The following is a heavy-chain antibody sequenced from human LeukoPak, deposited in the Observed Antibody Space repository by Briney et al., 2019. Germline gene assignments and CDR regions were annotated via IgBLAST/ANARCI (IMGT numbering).Heavy chain of an antibody. CDR3: ARSMILTSEDS. CDR1: GFRFDDYY. J-gene: IGHJ4*02. D-gene: IGHD3-22*01. Sequence: PGGSLRLSCAASGFRFDDYYMGWIRQAPGKGLDYISYISASGSVQYYTDSVKGRFTVSRDNSKNSLYLLMNSLTAEDTAIYCCARSMILTSEDSWGQGTLVTVSS. V-gene: IGHV3-11*04. CDR2: ISASGSVQ.